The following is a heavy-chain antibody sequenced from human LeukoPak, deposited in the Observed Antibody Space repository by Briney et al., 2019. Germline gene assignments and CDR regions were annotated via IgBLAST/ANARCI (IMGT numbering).Heavy chain of an antibody. D-gene: IGHD5-18*01. CDR1: GFTFSSFW. V-gene: IGHV3-74*01. J-gene: IGHJ4*02. Sequence: GGSLRPSCAASGFTFSSFWIHWVRQAPGKGLVWVSRINSDGSSTTYADSVKGRFTISRDNAKNTVYLQMNSLRAEDTAVYYCARGWDGYSYGIWGQGTLVTVFS. CDR3: ARGWDGYSYGI. CDR2: INSDGSST.